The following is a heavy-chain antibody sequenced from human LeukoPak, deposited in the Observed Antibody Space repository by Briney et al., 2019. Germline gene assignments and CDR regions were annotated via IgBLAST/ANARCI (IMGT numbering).Heavy chain of an antibody. CDR2: INPNSGGT. V-gene: IGHV1-2*02. CDR1: GYTFTGYY. J-gene: IGHJ4*02. D-gene: IGHD3-16*02. CDR3: ARDRSQLNVWGSYRYFDY. Sequence: ASVKVSCKASGYTFTGYYMHWVRQAPGQGLEWMGWINPNSGGTNYAQKFQGRVTMTRDTSISTAYMELSRLRSDDTAVYYCARDRSQLNVWGSYRYFDYWGQGTLVTVSS.